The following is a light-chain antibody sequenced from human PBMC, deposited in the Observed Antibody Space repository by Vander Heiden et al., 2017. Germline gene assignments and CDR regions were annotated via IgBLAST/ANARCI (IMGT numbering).Light chain of an antibody. J-gene: IGKJ2*01. V-gene: IGKV3-20*01. CDR2: GVS. Sequence: EIVLTPSPGTLSLSPGESATLSCRASQSVSSGYLAWYQQKPGQAPRLLIYGVSSRATGIPDRFSGSGSGTDFTLTISRLEPEDFAVYYCQQYGSSPYTFGQGTKLEIK. CDR1: QSVSSGY. CDR3: QQYGSSPYT.